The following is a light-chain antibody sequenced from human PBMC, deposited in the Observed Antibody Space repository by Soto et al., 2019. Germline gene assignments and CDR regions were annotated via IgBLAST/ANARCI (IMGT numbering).Light chain of an antibody. CDR1: SSDVGGYNY. CDR2: DVN. CDR3: CSYAGTYTFGV. V-gene: IGLV2-11*01. Sequence: QSVLTQPRSVSGSPGQSVTISCTGTSSDVGGYNYVSWYQQLPGKVPKLMIYDVNKRPSGVPDRFSGSKSGNTASLTISGLQAEDEADYYCCSYAGTYTFGVFGGGTKLTVL. J-gene: IGLJ2*01.